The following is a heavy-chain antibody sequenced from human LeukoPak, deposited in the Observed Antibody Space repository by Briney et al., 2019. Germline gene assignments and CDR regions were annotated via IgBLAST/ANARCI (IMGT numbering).Heavy chain of an antibody. J-gene: IGHJ4*02. Sequence: GGSLRLSCAASGFTFSSYAMSWVRQTPGKGLEWVSAISGSGGSTYYSDSVQGRFTISRDNSRSSLYLHMSGLRTEDTALYYCAKNALYYDVLTGPLDSWGQGTLVTVSS. V-gene: IGHV3-23*01. CDR2: ISGSGGST. CDR1: GFTFSSYA. CDR3: AKNALYYDVLTGPLDS. D-gene: IGHD3-9*01.